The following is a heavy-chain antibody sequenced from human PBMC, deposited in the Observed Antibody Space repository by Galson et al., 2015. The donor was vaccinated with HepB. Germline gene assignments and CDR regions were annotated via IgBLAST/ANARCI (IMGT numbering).Heavy chain of an antibody. CDR2: ISAYNGNT. CDR1: GYTFTSYG. V-gene: IGHV1-18*04. J-gene: IGHJ4*02. D-gene: IGHD5-12*01. CDR3: ARVHFLYSGYDWGDY. Sequence: SVKVSCKASGYTFTSYGISWVRQAPGQGLEWMGWISAYNGNTNYAQKLQGRVTMTTDTSTSTAYMELRSLRSDDTAVYYCARVHFLYSGYDWGDYWGQGTLVTVSS.